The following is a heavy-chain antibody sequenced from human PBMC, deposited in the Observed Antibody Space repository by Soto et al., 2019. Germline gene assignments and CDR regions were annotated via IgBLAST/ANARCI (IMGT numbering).Heavy chain of an antibody. D-gene: IGHD4-17*01. CDR2: IIPIFGTA. CDR1: GGTFSSYA. V-gene: IGHV1-69*01. Sequence: QVQLVQSGAEVKKPGSSVKVSCKASGGTFSSYAISWVRQAPGQGLEGMGGIIPIFGTANYAQKFQGRVTNNADEYPTTAYMQMSSLGSDDTAVYYCARGPRWYGDYRVTLYYYRMDVWGQGTTVPVSS. J-gene: IGHJ6*02. CDR3: ARGPRWYGDYRVTLYYYRMDV.